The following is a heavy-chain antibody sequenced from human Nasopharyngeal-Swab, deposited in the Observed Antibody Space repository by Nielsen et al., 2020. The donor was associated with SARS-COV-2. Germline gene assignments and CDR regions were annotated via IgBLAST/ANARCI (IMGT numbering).Heavy chain of an antibody. CDR1: GGSISSGSYY. CDR3: AREWIAVAGTPYFDY. Sequence: SETLSLTCTVSGGSISSGSYYWSWIRQPAGKGLEWIGRIYTSGSTNYNPSLKSRVTISVDTSKNQFSLKLSSVTAADTAVYYCAREWIAVAGTPYFDYWGQGTLVTVSS. D-gene: IGHD6-19*01. CDR2: IYTSGST. V-gene: IGHV4-61*02. J-gene: IGHJ4*02.